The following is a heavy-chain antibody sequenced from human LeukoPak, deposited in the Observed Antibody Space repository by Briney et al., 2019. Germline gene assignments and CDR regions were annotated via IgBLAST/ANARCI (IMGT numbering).Heavy chain of an antibody. J-gene: IGHJ3*01. V-gene: IGHV3-30-3*01. CDR2: VSYDGSNE. CDR1: GFTFNIYA. D-gene: IGHD2-2*01. CDR3: ARGPWGTIVVVPAAPPFDAFDV. Sequence: GGSLRLSCAVSGFTFNIYAMHWVRQPPGKGLEWVALVSYDGSNEYYADSVKGRFTISRDNSKNRLYLQMNSLRAEDTAVYYCARGPWGTIVVVPAAPPFDAFDVWGQGTMVTVSS.